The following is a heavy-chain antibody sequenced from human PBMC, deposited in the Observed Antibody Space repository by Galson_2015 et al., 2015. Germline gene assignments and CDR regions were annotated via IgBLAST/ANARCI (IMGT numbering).Heavy chain of an antibody. CDR3: AKGEPEGYYFDY. D-gene: IGHD1-14*01. Sequence: SLRLSCAASGFTFSSYGMHWVRQAPGEGLEWVAVISYDGSNKYYADSVKGRFTISRDNSKNTLYLQMNSLRAEDTAVYYCAKGEPEGYYFDYWGQGTLVTVSS. J-gene: IGHJ4*02. CDR2: ISYDGSNK. CDR1: GFTFSSYG. V-gene: IGHV3-30*18.